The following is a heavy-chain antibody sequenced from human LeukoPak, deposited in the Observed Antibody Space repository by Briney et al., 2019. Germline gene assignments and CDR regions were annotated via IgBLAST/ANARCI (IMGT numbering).Heavy chain of an antibody. CDR2: IYYSGST. CDR3: ARFDIVGATNAFDI. CDR1: GGSISSYY. Sequence: SETLSLTCTVSGGSISSYYWSWLRQPPGKGLEWIGYIYYSGSTNYNPSLKSRVTVSVDTSKNQFSLKLSSVTAADTAVYYCARFDIVGATNAFDIWGQGTMVTVSS. J-gene: IGHJ3*02. D-gene: IGHD1-26*01. V-gene: IGHV4-59*08.